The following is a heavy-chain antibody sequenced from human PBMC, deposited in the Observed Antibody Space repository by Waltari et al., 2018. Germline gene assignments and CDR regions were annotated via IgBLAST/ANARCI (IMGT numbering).Heavy chain of an antibody. V-gene: IGHV1-2*02. CDR3: ARGLGGSSPFDY. Sequence: QVHLVQSGAEVKKSGASVKVSCKAFGSSFGGYYLYWVRQAPGQGLEWMGWINPTNGVTNYAQKFQGRVTMTRDTSISSVYMDLSRLRSDDTAVYFCARGLGGSSPFDYWGRGTLVTVSS. D-gene: IGHD3-16*01. J-gene: IGHJ4*02. CDR2: INPTNGVT. CDR1: GSSFGGYY.